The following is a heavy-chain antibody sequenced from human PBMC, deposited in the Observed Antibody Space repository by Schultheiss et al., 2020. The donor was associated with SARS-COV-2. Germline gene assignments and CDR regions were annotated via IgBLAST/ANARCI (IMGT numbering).Heavy chain of an antibody. V-gene: IGHV4-34*01. CDR1: SGSFSGYS. D-gene: IGHD6-19*01. Sequence: SETLSLTCTVSSGSFSGYSWNWIRQPPGKGLEWIGEINHSGSTNYNPSLKSRVTISVDTSKNQFSLKLSSVTAADTAVYYCARGRSSGWSPYFDYWGLGTLVTVSS. J-gene: IGHJ4*02. CDR3: ARGRSSGWSPYFDY. CDR2: INHSGST.